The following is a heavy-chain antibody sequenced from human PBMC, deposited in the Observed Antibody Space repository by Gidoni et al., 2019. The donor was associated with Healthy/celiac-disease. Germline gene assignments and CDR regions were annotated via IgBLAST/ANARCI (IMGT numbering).Heavy chain of an antibody. Sequence: LEWIGRIYTSGSTNYNPSLKSRVTMSVDTSKNQFSLKLSSVTAADTAVYYCARGGPYSSSSEGLYWYFDLWGRGTLVTVSS. D-gene: IGHD6-6*01. CDR3: ARGGPYSSSSEGLYWYFDL. V-gene: IGHV4-4*07. CDR2: IYTSGST. J-gene: IGHJ2*01.